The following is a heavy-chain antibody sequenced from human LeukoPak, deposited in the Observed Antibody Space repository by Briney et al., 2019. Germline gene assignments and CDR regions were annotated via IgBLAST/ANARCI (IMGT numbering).Heavy chain of an antibody. Sequence: GGSLKLSCAASGFTFSKYAIHWVRQAPGKGLEWVAFIRYDGSNKYYADSVKGRFTISRDNSKNTLYLQMNSLRAEDTAVYYCAKDTAAHTTLRFDYWGQGTLVTVSS. CDR3: AKDTAAHTTLRFDY. D-gene: IGHD1-14*01. CDR1: GFTFSKYA. V-gene: IGHV3-30*02. J-gene: IGHJ4*02. CDR2: IRYDGSNK.